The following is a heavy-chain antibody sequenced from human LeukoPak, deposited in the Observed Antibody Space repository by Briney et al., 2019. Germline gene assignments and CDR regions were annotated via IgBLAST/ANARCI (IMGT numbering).Heavy chain of an antibody. Sequence: GGSLRLSCAASGFTFSSYWMSWVRQAPGKGLEWVANIKQDGSEKYYVDSVKGRFTISRDNAKNSLYLQMNSLRAEDTAVYYCAREIVTYYYDSSGYYGSLYFDYWGQGTLVTVSS. CDR3: AREIVTYYYDSSGYYGSLYFDY. CDR2: IKQDGSEK. J-gene: IGHJ4*02. V-gene: IGHV3-7*01. CDR1: GFTFSSYW. D-gene: IGHD3-22*01.